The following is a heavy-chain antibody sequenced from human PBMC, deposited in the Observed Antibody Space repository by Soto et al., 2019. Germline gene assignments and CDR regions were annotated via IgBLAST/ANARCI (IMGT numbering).Heavy chain of an antibody. V-gene: IGHV1-69*01. Sequence: QVQLVQSGAEVKKPGSSVKVSCKASGCTFSSYAISWVRQAPGQGLDWMGGNIPISDTTNYAQKFQGRVTITADESTSTAYMELSSLRSEDTAVYYCARSQGSSTSLEIYYYYYYGMDVWGQGTTVTVSS. CDR1: GCTFSSYA. CDR2: NIPISDTT. D-gene: IGHD2-2*01. J-gene: IGHJ6*02. CDR3: ARSQGSSTSLEIYYYYYYGMDV.